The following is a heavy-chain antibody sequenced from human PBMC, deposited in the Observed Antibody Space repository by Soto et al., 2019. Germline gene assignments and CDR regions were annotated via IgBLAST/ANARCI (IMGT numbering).Heavy chain of an antibody. J-gene: IGHJ4*02. D-gene: IGHD3-16*01. V-gene: IGHV3-30*04. CDR2: ISYDGSSK. CDR1: GFTFNSFA. Sequence: QVHLVESGGGVVQPGRSLRLSCAASGFTFNSFAMHWVRQAPGKGLQWVALISYDGSSKYYADSVKGRFTISRDNSKNTLHLQMNSLRPEDTAVYYCARDWADETWQRRYFFDFWGLGTLVTVSS. CDR3: ARDWADETWQRRYFFDF.